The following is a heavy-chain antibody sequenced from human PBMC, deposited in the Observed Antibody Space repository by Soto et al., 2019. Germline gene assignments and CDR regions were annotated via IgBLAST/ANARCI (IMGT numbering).Heavy chain of an antibody. V-gene: IGHV3-13*01. CDR3: ARLTGGPHVDAFDI. CDR1: GFTFSSYD. Sequence: GGSLRLSCAASGFTFSSYDMHWVRQATGKGLEWVSAIGTAGDTYYPGSVKGRFTISRENAKNSLYLQMNSLRAEDTAVYYCARLTGGPHVDAFDIWGQGTMVTVSS. CDR2: IGTAGDT. D-gene: IGHD3-9*01. J-gene: IGHJ3*02.